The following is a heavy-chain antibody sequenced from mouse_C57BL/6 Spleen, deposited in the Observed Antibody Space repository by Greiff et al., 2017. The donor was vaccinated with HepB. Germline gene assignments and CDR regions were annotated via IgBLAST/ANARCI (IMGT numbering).Heavy chain of an antibody. CDR1: GFSLTSYG. V-gene: IGHV2-5*01. Sequence: QVQLQQSGPGLVQPSQSLSITCTVSGFSLTSYGVHWVHQSPGKGLEWLGVIWRGGSTDYNAAFMSRLSITKDNAKSQVFSKMNGLQAYDTAINYCAKNRHWCFDVWGTGTTVTVSS. J-gene: IGHJ1*03. CDR2: IWRGGST. CDR3: AKNRHWCFDV.